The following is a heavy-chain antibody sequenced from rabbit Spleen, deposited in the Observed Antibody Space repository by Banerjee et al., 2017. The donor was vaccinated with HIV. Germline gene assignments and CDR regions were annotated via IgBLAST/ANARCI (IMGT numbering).Heavy chain of an antibody. CDR2: IYTTSGNT. CDR3: VRDQAGDADYGPYYLNL. D-gene: IGHD2-1*01. CDR1: GIDLSSYYY. Sequence: QEQLEESGGDLVQPEGALTPTCKASGIDLSSYYYMCWVRQAPGKGLELIACIYTTSGNTWYANWVNGRFTISSHNAQNTLYLQLSSLTAADTATYFCVRDQAGDADYGPYYLNLWGPGTLVTVS. J-gene: IGHJ4*01. V-gene: IGHV1S43*01.